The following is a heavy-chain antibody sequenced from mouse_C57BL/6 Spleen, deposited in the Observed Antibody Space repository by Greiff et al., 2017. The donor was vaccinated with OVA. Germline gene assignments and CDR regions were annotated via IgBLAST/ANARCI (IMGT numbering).Heavy chain of an antibody. J-gene: IGHJ3*01. CDR2: ISRGSSTI. D-gene: IGHD2-3*01. Sequence: EVQLVESGGGLVKPGGSLKLSCAASGFTFSDYGMHWVRQAPEKGLEWVAYISRGSSTIYYADTVKGRFTISRDNAKNTLFLQMTSLRSEDTAMYYCAREDIYDGYYGWFAYWGQGTLVTVSA. CDR3: AREDIYDGYYGWFAY. V-gene: IGHV5-17*01. CDR1: GFTFSDYG.